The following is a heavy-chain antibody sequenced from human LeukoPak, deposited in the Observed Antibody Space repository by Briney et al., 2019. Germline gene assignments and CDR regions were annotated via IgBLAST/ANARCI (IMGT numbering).Heavy chain of an antibody. D-gene: IGHD3-22*01. CDR2: INHSGGT. CDR3: AATMIVVAGYFDL. J-gene: IGHJ2*01. V-gene: IGHV4-34*01. Sequence: SETLSLTCAVYNGSLTDYYWSWIRQSPGKGLEWIGEINHSGGTTYNPSLKSRVTISVDTSTNQFSLKLSSVTAADTAVYYCAATMIVVAGYFDLWGRGTLVTVSS. CDR1: NGSLTDYY.